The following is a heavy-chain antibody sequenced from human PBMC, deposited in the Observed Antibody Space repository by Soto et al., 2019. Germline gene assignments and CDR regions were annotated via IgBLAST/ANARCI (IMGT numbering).Heavy chain of an antibody. Sequence: GYIFTSYWISWVRQMPGKGLEWMGRIDPSDSYTNYSPSFQGHVTISADKSISTAYLQWSSLKASDTAMYYCATVAGYYYYGMDVWGQGTTVTVSS. J-gene: IGHJ6*02. CDR3: ATVAGYYYYGMDV. D-gene: IGHD6-19*01. V-gene: IGHV5-10-1*01. CDR1: GYIFTSYW. CDR2: IDPSDSYT.